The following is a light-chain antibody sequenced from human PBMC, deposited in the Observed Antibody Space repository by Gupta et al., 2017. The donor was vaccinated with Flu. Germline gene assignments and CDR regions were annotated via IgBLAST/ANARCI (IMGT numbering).Light chain of an antibody. J-gene: IGLJ3*02. CDR1: TFNVVNNF. V-gene: IGLV1-51*01. Sequence: KVTSSCSGDTFNVVNNFVSWYQQFPGTVPKLVIYANDKRPSGIPDRFSGSKSGETATLDITGLQAGDEADYYCGTWDSRLSCGVFGGGTKLTVL. CDR2: AND. CDR3: GTWDSRLSCGV.